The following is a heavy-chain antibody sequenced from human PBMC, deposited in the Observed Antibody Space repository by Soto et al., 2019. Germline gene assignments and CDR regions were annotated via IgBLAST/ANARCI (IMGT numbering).Heavy chain of an antibody. D-gene: IGHD1-20*01. CDR3: ARGNNSMNV. V-gene: IGHV3-74*01. CDR1: GFTFSNYW. J-gene: IGHJ6*02. CDR2: IKSDGSST. Sequence: EVQLVESGGGLVQPGGSLRLSCAASGFTFSNYWMHWVRQAPGKGLVWVSRIKSDGSSTNYADSVKGRFTSSRDNAKNTLCLQLNSLRLVYPAVYSSARGNNSMNVWGQGTTVTVSS.